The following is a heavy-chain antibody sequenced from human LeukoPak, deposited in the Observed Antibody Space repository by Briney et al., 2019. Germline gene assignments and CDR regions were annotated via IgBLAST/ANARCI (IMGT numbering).Heavy chain of an antibody. CDR1: GFTFNSYS. CDR2: ISSSSTYI. Sequence: GGSLRLSCAASGFTFNSYSMYWVRQAPGKGLEWVSSISSSSTYIYYADSVKGRFTISRDNAKNSLYLQMNSLRAEDTAVYYCGTWTTVASYFDYWGQGTPVTVSS. V-gene: IGHV3-21*06. J-gene: IGHJ4*02. CDR3: GTWTTVASYFDY. D-gene: IGHD4-17*01.